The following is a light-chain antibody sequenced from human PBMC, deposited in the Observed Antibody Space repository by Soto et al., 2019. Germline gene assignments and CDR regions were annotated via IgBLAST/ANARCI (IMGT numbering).Light chain of an antibody. CDR3: QQASSFPLT. CDR2: GAS. J-gene: IGKJ4*01. V-gene: IGKV1-12*01. CDR1: QLISSW. Sequence: QMTQSPSSVSASVGDSVTITCRASQLISSWLAWYQVKPGKAPKLLIYGASNRESGVPSRFSGSESVTLFTLTINSLQPEDSATYYWQQASSFPLTFGGGTMVEI.